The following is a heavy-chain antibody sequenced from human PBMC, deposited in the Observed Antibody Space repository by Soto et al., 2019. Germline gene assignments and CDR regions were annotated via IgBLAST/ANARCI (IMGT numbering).Heavy chain of an antibody. CDR2: IYHSGST. CDR1: GGSISSSNW. V-gene: IGHV4-4*02. J-gene: IGHJ2*01. Sequence: QVQLQESGPGLVKPSGTLSLTCAVSGGSISSSNWWSWVRQPPGKGLEWVGEIYHSGSTNYNPSLKSRVTISVDKSKNQFSLKLSSVTAADTAVYYCARDCEAAGAHTCWYFDLWGRGTLVTVSS. CDR3: ARDCEAAGAHTCWYFDL. D-gene: IGHD6-13*01.